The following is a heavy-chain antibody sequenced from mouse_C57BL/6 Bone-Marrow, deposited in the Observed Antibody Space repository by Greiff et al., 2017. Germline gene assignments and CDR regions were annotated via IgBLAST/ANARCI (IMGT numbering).Heavy chain of an antibody. D-gene: IGHD1-1*01. Sequence: QVQLQQSGAELARPGASVKLSCKASGYTFTSYGISWVKQRTGQGLEWIGEIYPRSGNTYYNEKFNGKATLTADKSSSTAYMELRSLTSEDSAVYFCARSKVIGYFDYWGQGTTLTVSS. J-gene: IGHJ2*01. CDR2: IYPRSGNT. CDR3: ARSKVIGYFDY. CDR1: GYTFTSYG. V-gene: IGHV1-81*01.